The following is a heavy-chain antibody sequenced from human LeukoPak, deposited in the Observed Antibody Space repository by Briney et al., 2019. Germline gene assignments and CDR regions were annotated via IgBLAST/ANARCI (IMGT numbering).Heavy chain of an antibody. D-gene: IGHD6-13*01. CDR1: GFTFSSYW. CDR3: ARISASRSSWYYYYYGMDV. Sequence: GGSLRLSCAASGFTFSSYWMSWVRQAPGKGLEWVAYIKQDGSEKYYVDSVKGRFTISRDNAKNSLYLQMNSLRAEDTAVYYCARISASRSSWYYYYYGMDVWGKGTTVTVSS. J-gene: IGHJ6*04. CDR2: IKQDGSEK. V-gene: IGHV3-7*03.